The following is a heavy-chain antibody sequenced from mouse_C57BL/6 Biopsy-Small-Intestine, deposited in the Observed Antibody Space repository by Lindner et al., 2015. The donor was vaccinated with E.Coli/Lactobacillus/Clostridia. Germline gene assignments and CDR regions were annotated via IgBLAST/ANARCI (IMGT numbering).Heavy chain of an antibody. CDR3: ARRDSNFYYFDY. D-gene: IGHD2-5*01. J-gene: IGHJ2*01. CDR1: GFTFGSYA. Sequence: VQLQESGGDLVKPGGSLKLSCAASGFTFGSYALSWIRQTPDKRLEWVATVSSGGSYTFYPDSVKGRFTISRDNAKNTLYLQMSSLRSEDSAMYYCARRDSNFYYFDYWGQGTTLTVSS. CDR2: VSSGGSYT. V-gene: IGHV5-6*01.